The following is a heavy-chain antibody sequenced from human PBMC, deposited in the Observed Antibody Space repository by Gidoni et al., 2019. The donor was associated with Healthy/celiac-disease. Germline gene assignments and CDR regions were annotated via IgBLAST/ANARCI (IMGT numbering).Heavy chain of an antibody. CDR3: ARGSRFLEWLLYGFDP. CDR1: GGSFSGYY. V-gene: IGHV4-34*01. D-gene: IGHD3-3*01. CDR2: INHSGST. Sequence: QVQLQQWGAGLLKPSETLSLTCAVYGGSFSGYYWSWIRQPPGQGLEWVGEINHSGSTNYNPSLKSRVTISVDTSKNQFSLKLSSVTAADTAVYYCARGSRFLEWLLYGFDPWGQGTLVTVSS. J-gene: IGHJ5*02.